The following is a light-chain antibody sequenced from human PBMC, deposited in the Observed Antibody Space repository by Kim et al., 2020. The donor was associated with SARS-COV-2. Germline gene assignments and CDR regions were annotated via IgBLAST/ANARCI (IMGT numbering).Light chain of an antibody. V-gene: IGLV1-44*01. CDR2: GDD. CDR3: ATWDDSLYGRV. Sequence: GTRVTISCSGSSSTVGDYPVSWYQQLPGMAPKLIIYGDDQRPSGVPDRFSGSKAGTSASLAISGLQPGDDGDYFCATWDDSLYGRVFGGGTQLTVL. CDR1: SSTVGDYP. J-gene: IGLJ3*02.